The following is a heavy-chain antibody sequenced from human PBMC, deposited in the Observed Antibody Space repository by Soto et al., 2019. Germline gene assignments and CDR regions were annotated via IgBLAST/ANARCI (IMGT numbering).Heavy chain of an antibody. J-gene: IGHJ3*02. V-gene: IGHV1-2*04. Sequence: ASVKVSCKASGYTFTGYYMHWVRQAPGQGLEWMGWINPNSGGTNYAQKFQGWVTMTRDTSISTAYMELSRLRSDDTAVYYCARDYYDSSGRAFDIWGQGTMVTVSS. D-gene: IGHD3-22*01. CDR1: GYTFTGYY. CDR2: INPNSGGT. CDR3: ARDYYDSSGRAFDI.